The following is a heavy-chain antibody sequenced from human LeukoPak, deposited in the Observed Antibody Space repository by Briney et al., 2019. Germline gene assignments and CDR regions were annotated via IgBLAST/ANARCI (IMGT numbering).Heavy chain of an antibody. CDR2: ISGRSGST. J-gene: IGHJ6*02. CDR3: ARDDLTTVNGFYYYYGMDV. V-gene: IGHV3-23*01. D-gene: IGHD4-11*01. Sequence: GGSLRLSCAASGFTFSSYAMSWVRQAPGKGLEWVSGISGRSGSTFYADSVKGRLTISRDNSKNTLYLQMNSLRAEDTAVYYCARDDLTTVNGFYYYYGMDVWGQGTTVTVSS. CDR1: GFTFSSYA.